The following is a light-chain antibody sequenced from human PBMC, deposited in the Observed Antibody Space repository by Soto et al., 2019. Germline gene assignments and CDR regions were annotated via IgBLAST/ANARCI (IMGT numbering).Light chain of an antibody. Sequence: EIVLTQSPGTLSLSPGERATLSCRASQSVSSSFLAWYQQKPGQAPSLLIYGASSRATGIPDRFSGSGSGTDFTVTISRLEPEDFAVYYCQQYGRSPWTFGQGTKVEIK. V-gene: IGKV3-20*01. J-gene: IGKJ1*01. CDR2: GAS. CDR3: QQYGRSPWT. CDR1: QSVSSSF.